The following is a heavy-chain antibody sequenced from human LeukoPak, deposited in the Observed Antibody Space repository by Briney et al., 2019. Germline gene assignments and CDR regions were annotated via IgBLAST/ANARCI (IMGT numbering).Heavy chain of an antibody. V-gene: IGHV4-30-4*01. CDR3: ARDLRITMVRGKSPREDY. Sequence: SQTLSLTCTVSGGSISSGDYYWSWIRQPPGKGLEWIGYIYYSGSTYYNPSLRSRVTISVDTSKNQFSLKLSSVTAADTAVYYCARDLRITMVRGKSPREDYWGQGTLVTVSS. CDR2: IYYSGST. J-gene: IGHJ4*02. D-gene: IGHD3-10*01. CDR1: GGSISSGDYY.